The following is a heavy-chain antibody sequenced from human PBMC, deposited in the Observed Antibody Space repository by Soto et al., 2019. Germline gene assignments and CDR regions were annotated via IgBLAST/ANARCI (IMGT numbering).Heavy chain of an antibody. V-gene: IGHV3-72*01. CDR2: IRDRAHSYST. D-gene: IGHD1-20*01. Sequence: EVQLVDSGGGLVQPGGSLRLSCAVSGLTFSDHYMGWVRQAPGKGLAWVGRIRDRAHSYSTEYAASVKGRFTISRDDSRNSLYLQMSRLKMEDTAVFYCVSLWSVTGSRDYWGRGTLVTVSS. CDR1: GLTFSDHY. J-gene: IGHJ4*02. CDR3: VSLWSVTGSRDY.